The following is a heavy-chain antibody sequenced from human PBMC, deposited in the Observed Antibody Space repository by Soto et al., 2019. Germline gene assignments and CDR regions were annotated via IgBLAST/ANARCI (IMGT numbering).Heavy chain of an antibody. V-gene: IGHV1-18*01. CDR2: IRTYKDNT. J-gene: IGHJ6*02. D-gene: IGHD5-12*01. CDR3: ARLRHCGYHTHFFFGMGV. CDR1: GYTFHSFG. Sequence: QAHLEQSGIEVKKPGASVKVTCKASGYTFHSFGISWVRQAPGQGLEWMGWIRTYKDNTNHAQKFRGRVARATDMSTSTAAVEPSSLAPEDTTVYYGARLRHCGYHTHFFFGMGVGGHGTTIVVSS.